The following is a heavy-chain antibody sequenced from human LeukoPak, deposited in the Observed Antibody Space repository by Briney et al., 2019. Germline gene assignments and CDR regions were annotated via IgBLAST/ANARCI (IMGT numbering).Heavy chain of an antibody. CDR1: GYTFTSYD. CDR3: ARGTRGTLGYCSGGSCYSFFY. CDR2: MNPNSGNT. D-gene: IGHD2-15*01. J-gene: IGHJ4*02. Sequence: ASVKVSCKASGYTFTSYDINWVRQATGQGLEWMGWMNPNSGNTGYAQKFQARVTMTRNTSISIAYMELSSLRSEDTAVYYCARGTRGTLGYCSGGSCYSFFYWGQGTLVTVSS. V-gene: IGHV1-8*01.